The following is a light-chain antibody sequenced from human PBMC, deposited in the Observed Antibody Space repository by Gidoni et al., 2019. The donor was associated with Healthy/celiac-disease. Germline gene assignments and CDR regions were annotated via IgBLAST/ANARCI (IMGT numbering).Light chain of an antibody. Sequence: DIQMTQSPSSLSASVGDRVTITCRASQSSSSYLNWYQQKPGKAPKLLIYAASSLQSGVPSRVSGSGSGTDFTLTISSLQPEDFVTYYCQQSYSTPLTFGPGTKVEIK. J-gene: IGKJ3*01. CDR2: AAS. CDR3: QQSYSTPLT. V-gene: IGKV1-39*01. CDR1: QSSSSY.